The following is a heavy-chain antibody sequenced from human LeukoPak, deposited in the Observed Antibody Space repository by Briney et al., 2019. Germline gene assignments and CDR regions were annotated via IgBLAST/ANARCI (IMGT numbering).Heavy chain of an antibody. J-gene: IGHJ4*02. D-gene: IGHD1-26*01. CDR2: INEDGSTT. CDR1: GFTFSSNW. V-gene: IGHV3-74*01. Sequence: GGTLRLSCAASGFTFSSNWMHWVRQAPGKGLVWVSRINEDGSTTNYADSVKGRSTIFRDNAKNTLYLQMNSLRAEDTAVYYCVRDLGGRSGHWGQGTLVTVSS. CDR3: VRDLGGRSGH.